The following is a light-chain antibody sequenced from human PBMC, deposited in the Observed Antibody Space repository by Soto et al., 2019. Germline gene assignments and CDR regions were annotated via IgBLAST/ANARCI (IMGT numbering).Light chain of an antibody. V-gene: IGKV3D-15*01. CDR1: RTIAGN. Sequence: EVVMTQSPGTLSASPGERATLSCRASRTIAGNVAWYQQKPGQAPRRLIFLTSTRAIGVPDRFSGGGSGTEFTLTISSLQSEDFAVYYCQQYDDWPPITFGQGTRLET. J-gene: IGKJ5*01. CDR3: QQYDDWPPIT. CDR2: LTS.